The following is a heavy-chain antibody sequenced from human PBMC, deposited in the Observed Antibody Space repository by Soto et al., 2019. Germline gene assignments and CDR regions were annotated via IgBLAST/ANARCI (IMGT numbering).Heavy chain of an antibody. CDR3: ASRDPGTSVDY. V-gene: IGHV4-4*02. CDR2: IDRTGST. CDR1: GGSFTSNNW. Sequence: QVQLQESGPGLVKPSGTLSLTCAVSGGSFTSNNWWTWVRQPPGPGLEWIGEIDRTGSTNYNPSRKSRVTISRDKSENQVSLKVTSLTAADTAVYYCASRDPGTSVDYWGQGTLVTVSS. J-gene: IGHJ4*02. D-gene: IGHD1-7*01.